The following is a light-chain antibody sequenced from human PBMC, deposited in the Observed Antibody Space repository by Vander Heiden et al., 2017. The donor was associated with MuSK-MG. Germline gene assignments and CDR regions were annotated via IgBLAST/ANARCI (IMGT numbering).Light chain of an antibody. J-gene: IGKJ4*01. CDR2: AAS. CDR3: QQSYSTAPT. Sequence: DIQMTQSPSSLSASVGDRVTITCRASQSISSYLNWYQQKPGKAPKLLIYAASSLQSGVPSTFSGSGSGTDFTLTISRLQPEDFATYYCQQSYSTAPTFGGGTKVEIK. CDR1: QSISSY. V-gene: IGKV1-39*01.